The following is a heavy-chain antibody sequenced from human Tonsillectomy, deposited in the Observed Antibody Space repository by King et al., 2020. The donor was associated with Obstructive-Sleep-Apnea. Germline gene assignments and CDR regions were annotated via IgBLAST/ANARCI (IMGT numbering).Heavy chain of an antibody. J-gene: IGHJ4*02. D-gene: IGHD3-10*01. Sequence: QLVQSGAEVKKPGASVKVSCKASGYTFTNYGINWVRKAPGQGLEGMGWFGYNGNTNYAQKFQGRVTMTTDASTSTAYMALRSLRSDDTAMYYCERDRDNLGSRIEFDYGGRGTLVTVSS. CDR1: GYTFTNYG. CDR3: ERDRDNLGSRIEFDY. V-gene: IGHV1-18*01. CDR2: FGYNGNT.